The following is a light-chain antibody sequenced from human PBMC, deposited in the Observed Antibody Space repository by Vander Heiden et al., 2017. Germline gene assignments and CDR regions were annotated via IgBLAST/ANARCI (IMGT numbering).Light chain of an antibody. Sequence: DIQMTQSPSTLSPSVGDRVTITCRASQSISTWLAWYQQKPGKAPKLLIYKASSLESGVPSRFSGSGSGTEFTLTISSLQPDDFATYYCQLYNDYSWTFGQGTKVEIK. CDR3: QLYNDYSWT. CDR1: QSISTW. V-gene: IGKV1-5*03. J-gene: IGKJ1*01. CDR2: KAS.